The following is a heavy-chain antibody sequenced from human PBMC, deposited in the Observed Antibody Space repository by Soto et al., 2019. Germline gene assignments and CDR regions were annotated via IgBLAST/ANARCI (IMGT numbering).Heavy chain of an antibody. CDR1: GCTLTELS. CDR2: FDPEDGET. V-gene: IGHV1-24*01. J-gene: IGHJ6*02. Sequence: AAGKVSCEVCGCTLTELSMHWVRQAPGKGLEWMGGFDPEDGETIYAQKFQGRVTMTEDTSTDTAYMELSSLRSEDTAVYYCATVGVVVAAWDYYGMDVWGQGTTVTVSS. D-gene: IGHD2-15*01. CDR3: ATVGVVVAAWDYYGMDV.